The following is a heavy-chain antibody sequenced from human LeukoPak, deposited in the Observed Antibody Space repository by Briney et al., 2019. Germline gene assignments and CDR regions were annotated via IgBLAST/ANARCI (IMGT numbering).Heavy chain of an antibody. CDR3: GKGGGQQLVWSFDY. D-gene: IGHD6-13*01. CDR1: GFTFDDYA. CDR2: ISWNSGSI. J-gene: IGHJ4*02. V-gene: IGHV3-9*01. Sequence: GGSLRLSCAASGFTFDDYAMHWVRQAPGKGLEWVSGISWNSGSIGYADSVKGRFTISRDNAKNSLYLQMNSLRAEDTALYYCGKGGGQQLVWSFDYWGQGTLVTVSS.